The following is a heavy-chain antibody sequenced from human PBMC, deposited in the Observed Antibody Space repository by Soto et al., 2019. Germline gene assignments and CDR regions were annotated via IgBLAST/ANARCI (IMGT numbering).Heavy chain of an antibody. CDR3: ARAEGGAMVRGGGYFDY. D-gene: IGHD3-10*01. Sequence: QVQLQESGPGLVKPSQTLSLTCTVSGGSISSGDYYWSWIRQPPGKGLAWIGYIYYSGSTYYNPSLKSRVTISVDTSKNQFSLKLSSVTAADTAVYYCARAEGGAMVRGGGYFDYWGQGTLVTVSS. J-gene: IGHJ4*02. V-gene: IGHV4-30-4*01. CDR2: IYYSGST. CDR1: GGSISSGDYY.